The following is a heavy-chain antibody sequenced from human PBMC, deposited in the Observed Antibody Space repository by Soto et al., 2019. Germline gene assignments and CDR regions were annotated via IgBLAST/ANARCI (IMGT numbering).Heavy chain of an antibody. CDR3: ATPSEPLDTAMLKRIAH. D-gene: IGHD5-18*01. J-gene: IGHJ4*02. CDR2: IIPIFGAP. V-gene: IGHV1-69*01. Sequence: QVQLVQSGAEVKKPGSSVKVSCKASGGTFSNTAFIWVRQAPGQGLEWMGGIIPIFGAPNYARRFQGRPMISADDSASKAYMELNALTAEDTAVYYCATPSEPLDTAMLKRIAHWGQGTLVTVSS. CDR1: GGTFSNTA.